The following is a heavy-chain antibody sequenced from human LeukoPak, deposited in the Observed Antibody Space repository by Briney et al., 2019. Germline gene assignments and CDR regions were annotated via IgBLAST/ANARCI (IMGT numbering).Heavy chain of an antibody. D-gene: IGHD3-22*01. CDR2: INHSGST. V-gene: IGHV4-34*01. J-gene: IGHJ4*02. CDR1: GGSFSGYY. CDR3: AREYYYDSSGTPAPFDY. Sequence: SETLSLTCAVYGGSFSGYYWSWIRQPPGKGLEWIGEINHSGSTYYNPSLKSRVTISVDTSKNQFSLKLSSVTAADTAVYYCAREYYYDSSGTPAPFDYWGQGTLVTVSS.